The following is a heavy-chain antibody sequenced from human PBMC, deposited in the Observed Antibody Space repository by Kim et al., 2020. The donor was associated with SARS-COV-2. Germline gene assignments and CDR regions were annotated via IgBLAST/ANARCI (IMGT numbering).Heavy chain of an antibody. V-gene: IGHV4-39*01. CDR1: GDSISGSNYY. Sequence: SETLSLTCTVSGDSISGSNYYWGWIRQPPGKGLEWIGSIYYSGSIYYNPSLKSRVTISVDTSKNQFSLKLNSVTAADTAVYYCARHFTSSVDYWGQGTLVTFSS. J-gene: IGHJ4*02. CDR3: ARHFTSSVDY. CDR2: IYYSGSI. D-gene: IGHD2-2*01.